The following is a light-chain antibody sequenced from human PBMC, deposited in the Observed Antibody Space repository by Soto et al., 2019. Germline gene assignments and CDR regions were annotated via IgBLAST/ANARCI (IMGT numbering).Light chain of an antibody. Sequence: DIQMTQSPSSLSASVGDRVTITCRASRDITDYLAWYQKKPGQVPKLLLYAASTLQSGVPSRFTGSGAGTDFTLTITGLQPEDFATYYCKNYNSAPWTFGQGTKVEF. J-gene: IGKJ1*01. CDR3: KNYNSAPWT. CDR2: AAS. V-gene: IGKV1-27*01. CDR1: RDITDY.